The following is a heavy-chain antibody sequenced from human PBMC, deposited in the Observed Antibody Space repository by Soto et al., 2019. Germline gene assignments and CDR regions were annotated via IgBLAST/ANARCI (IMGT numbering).Heavy chain of an antibody. V-gene: IGHV3-23*01. J-gene: IGHJ6*02. Sequence: GGSLRLSCAASGFTFSSFAMSWVRQAPGKGLEWVSAISGSGGSTYYADSVKGRFTISRDNSKNTLYLQVNSLRAEDTAVYYCAKGYSSSFVGMDVWGQGTTVTVSS. D-gene: IGHD6-13*01. CDR2: ISGSGGST. CDR3: AKGYSSSFVGMDV. CDR1: GFTFSSFA.